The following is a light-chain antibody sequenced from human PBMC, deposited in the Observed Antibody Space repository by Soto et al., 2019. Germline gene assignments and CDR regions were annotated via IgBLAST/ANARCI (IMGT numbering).Light chain of an antibody. CDR3: SSYPSTRWV. J-gene: IGLJ3*02. V-gene: IGLV2-14*01. CDR1: SSDITTYNY. CDR2: EVI. Sequence: QSALTQPASVSGSPGQSITISCTAISSDITTYNYVSWYQHHPGKAPKLIIYEVINRPSGVSNRFSGSKSGNTASLTISGLQAEDEADYYCSSYPSTRWVFGGGTEVTVL.